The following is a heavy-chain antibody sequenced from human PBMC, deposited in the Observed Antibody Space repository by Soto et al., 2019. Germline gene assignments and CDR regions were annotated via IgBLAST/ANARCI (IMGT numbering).Heavy chain of an antibody. V-gene: IGHV4-4*07. CDR1: GASLNNYY. D-gene: IGHD6-19*01. CDR3: AIDTAVSGAGRWCDP. CDR2: ISSTGTT. J-gene: IGHJ5*02. Sequence: QVQLQESGPGLVTPSETLSLTCTVSGASLNNYYWSWIRQPAGKGLEWIGRISSTGTTNYNLSFKSRVAMSVDTSKNQFSRRLSSVTAADTAVYYCAIDTAVSGAGRWCDPWGQGTLVTVSS.